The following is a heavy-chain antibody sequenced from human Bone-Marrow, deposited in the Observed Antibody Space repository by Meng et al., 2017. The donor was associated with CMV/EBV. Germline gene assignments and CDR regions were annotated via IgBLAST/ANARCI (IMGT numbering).Heavy chain of an antibody. J-gene: IGHJ5*02. Sequence: SETLSLTCTVSGGSISSYYWSWIRQPPGKGLEWIGYIYYSGSTNYNPSLKSRVTISVDKSKNQFSLKLSSVTAADTAVYYCARIGVVVPAAIAWFDPWGQGTLVTVSS. CDR2: IYYSGST. V-gene: IGHV4-59*12. CDR3: ARIGVVVPAAIAWFDP. CDR1: GGSISSYY. D-gene: IGHD2-2*02.